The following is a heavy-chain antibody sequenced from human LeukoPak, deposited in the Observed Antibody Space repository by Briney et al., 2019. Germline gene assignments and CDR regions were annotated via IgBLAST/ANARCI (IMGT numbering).Heavy chain of an antibody. J-gene: IGHJ4*02. D-gene: IGHD1-26*01. CDR2: ISSSSSYI. V-gene: IGHV3-21*01. CDR1: GFTFSSYS. CDR3: ARDREVVVGATYGYFDY. Sequence: GGSLRLSCAASGFTFSSYSMNWVRQAPGKGLEWVSSISSSSSYIYYADSVKGRFTISRDNAKNSLYLQMNSLRAEDTAVYYCARDREVVVGATYGYFDYWGQGTLVTVSS.